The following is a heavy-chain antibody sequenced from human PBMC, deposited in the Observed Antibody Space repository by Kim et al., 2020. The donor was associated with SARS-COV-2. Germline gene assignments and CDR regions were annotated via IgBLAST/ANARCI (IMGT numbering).Heavy chain of an antibody. V-gene: IGHV3-66*01. CDR2: IYSGGSI. CDR1: GFTVSSNY. Sequence: GGSLRLSCAASGFTVSSNYMSWVRQAPGKGLEWVSVIYSGGSINYAASVKGRFTISRDISKNTLYLQMNSLRAEDTAVYYCARCSHSTAASLDYWGQGTL. J-gene: IGHJ4*02. CDR3: ARCSHSTAASLDY. D-gene: IGHD6-13*01.